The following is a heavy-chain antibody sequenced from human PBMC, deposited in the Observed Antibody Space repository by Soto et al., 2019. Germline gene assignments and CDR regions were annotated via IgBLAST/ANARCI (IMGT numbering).Heavy chain of an antibody. V-gene: IGHV4-59*11. CDR2: GYYSGST. CDR1: GTSMTGHF. Sequence: QVQLQESGPRLVKASETLSLTCTVSGTSMTGHFWSWMRQPPGKGLEWIGYGYYSGSTLCNPSLKSRVTISLDTSKNHFSLRLSSVTSADTAVYYCARGVYLSLVRTGWFDPWGQGTLVTVSS. J-gene: IGHJ5*02. CDR3: ARGVYLSLVRTGWFDP. D-gene: IGHD3-10*01.